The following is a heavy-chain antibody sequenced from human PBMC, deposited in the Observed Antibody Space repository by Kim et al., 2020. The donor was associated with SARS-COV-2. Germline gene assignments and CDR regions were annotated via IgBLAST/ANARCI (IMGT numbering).Heavy chain of an antibody. Sequence: GSLRLSCAASGFTFSSYAMSWVRQAPGKGLEWVSAISGSGGSTYYADSVKGRFTISRDNSKNTLYLQMNSLRAEDTAVYYCAKDSRATTVNHDAFDIWGQGTMVTVSS. D-gene: IGHD4-17*01. CDR2: ISGSGGST. V-gene: IGHV3-23*01. J-gene: IGHJ3*02. CDR1: GFTFSSYA. CDR3: AKDSRATTVNHDAFDI.